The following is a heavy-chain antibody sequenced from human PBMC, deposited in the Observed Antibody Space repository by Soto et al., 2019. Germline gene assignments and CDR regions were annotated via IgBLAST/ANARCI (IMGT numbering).Heavy chain of an antibody. CDR3: ARHSLQNFVGGKDAPRNWFDP. J-gene: IGHJ5*02. V-gene: IGHV4-39*01. CDR2: IHSSGRT. Sequence: PSETLSLTCSVSCGSISSSSYSWPWIRQPPGKWREWLGSIHSSGRTYRTPSLKRGVTISVDMFKNQFSLNLNSVNAADTAVYFCARHSLQNFVGGKDAPRNWFDPWAKGSLVTVSS. CDR1: CGSISSSSYS. D-gene: IGHD2-15*01.